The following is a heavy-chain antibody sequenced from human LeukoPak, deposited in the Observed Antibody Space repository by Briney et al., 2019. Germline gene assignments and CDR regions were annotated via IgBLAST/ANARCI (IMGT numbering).Heavy chain of an antibody. D-gene: IGHD5-18*01. V-gene: IGHV3-48*03. CDR1: GFTFSSYE. J-gene: IGHJ4*02. CDR3: ARGGYSYGYTYFDY. CDR2: ISSSGSTI. Sequence: GGSLRLSCAASGFTFSSYEMNWVRQAPGKGLEWVSYISSSGSTIYYADSVKGRFTISRDSAKNSLYLQMNSLRAEDTAVYYCARGGYSYGYTYFDYWGQGTLVTVSS.